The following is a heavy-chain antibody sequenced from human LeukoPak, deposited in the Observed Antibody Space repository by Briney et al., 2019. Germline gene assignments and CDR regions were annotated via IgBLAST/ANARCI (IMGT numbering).Heavy chain of an antibody. V-gene: IGHV3-7*01. J-gene: IGHJ4*02. CDR1: GFTFSGFW. D-gene: IGHD2-2*02. CDR3: ARGPIPDY. CDR2: IKQDASEK. Sequence: GGSLRLSCAASGFTFSGFWMSWVRQAPGEGLEWVANIKQDASEKYYVDSVKGRFTISRDNAQNSLYLQMSSLRAEDTAVYYCARGPIPDYWGQGTLVTVSS.